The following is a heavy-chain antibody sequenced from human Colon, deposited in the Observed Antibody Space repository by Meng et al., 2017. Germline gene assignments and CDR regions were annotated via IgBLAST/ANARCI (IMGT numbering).Heavy chain of an antibody. V-gene: IGHV4-39*07. CDR3: ARGGVLWHSSN. CDR2: IYYSGTT. Sequence: SETLSLTCTVSGGSISSTTYYWGWIRQPPGKGLEWIGAIYYSGTTYYKPSLKSRITISLDTSKNQFSLKLTSVTAADTAVYYCARGGVLWHSSNWGQG. J-gene: IGHJ4*02. D-gene: IGHD3-10*01. CDR1: GGSISSTTYY.